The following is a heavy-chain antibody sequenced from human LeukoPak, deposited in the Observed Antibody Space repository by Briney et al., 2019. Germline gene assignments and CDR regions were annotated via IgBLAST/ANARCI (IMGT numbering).Heavy chain of an antibody. Sequence: GASVKVSCKASGYTFTGYYMHWVRQAPGQGLEWMGWINPNSGGTNYAQKFQGRVTMTRDTSISTAYMELSRLRSDDTAVYYCARSPRFIVGATISDPWGQGTLVTVSS. V-gene: IGHV1-2*02. CDR1: GYTFTGYY. CDR2: INPNSGGT. J-gene: IGHJ5*02. CDR3: ARSPRFIVGATISDP. D-gene: IGHD1-26*01.